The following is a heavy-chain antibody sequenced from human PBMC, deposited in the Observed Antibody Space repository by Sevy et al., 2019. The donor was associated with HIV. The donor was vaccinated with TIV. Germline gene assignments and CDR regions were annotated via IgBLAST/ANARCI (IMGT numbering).Heavy chain of an antibody. Sequence: SETLSLTCAVYGGSFSGYYWSWIRQPPGKGLEWIGEINHSGSTNYNPSLKSRVTISVDRSKNQFSLKLSSVTAADTAVYYCARGPNFWSGYYTSYYYYYMDVWGKGTTVTVSS. J-gene: IGHJ6*03. D-gene: IGHD3-3*01. CDR3: ARGPNFWSGYYTSYYYYYMDV. V-gene: IGHV4-34*01. CDR1: GGSFSGYY. CDR2: INHSGST.